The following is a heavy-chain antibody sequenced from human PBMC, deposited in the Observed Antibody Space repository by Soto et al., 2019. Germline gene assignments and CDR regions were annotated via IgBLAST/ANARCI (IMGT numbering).Heavy chain of an antibody. CDR2: INPNSGGT. J-gene: IGHJ4*02. CDR1: GYTFTGYY. Sequence: ASVKVSCKASGYTFTGYYMHWVRQAPGQGLEWMGWINPNSGGTNYAQKFQGWVTMTRDTSISTAYMELSRLRSDDTAVYYCAREDRGLVPAAIGGFDYWGQGTLVTVSS. CDR3: AREDRGLVPAAIGGFDY. D-gene: IGHD2-2*01. V-gene: IGHV1-2*04.